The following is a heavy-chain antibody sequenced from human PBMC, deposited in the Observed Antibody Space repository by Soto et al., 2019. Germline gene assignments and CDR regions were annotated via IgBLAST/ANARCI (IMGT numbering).Heavy chain of an antibody. CDR2: INHSGST. Sequence: SETLSLTCAVYGGSFSGYYWSWIRQPPGKGLEWIGEINHSGSTNYNPSLKSRVTISVDTSKNQFSLKLSSVTAADTAVYYCERGLRTIFGVFIIGGYFWFAPSGQGTLVTVSS. V-gene: IGHV4-34*01. CDR1: GGSFSGYY. D-gene: IGHD3-3*01. CDR3: ERGLRTIFGVFIIGGYFWFAP. J-gene: IGHJ5*02.